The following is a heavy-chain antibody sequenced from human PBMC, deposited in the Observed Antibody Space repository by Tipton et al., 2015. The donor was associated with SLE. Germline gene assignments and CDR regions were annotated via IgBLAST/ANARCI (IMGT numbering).Heavy chain of an antibody. CDR2: VDYSGTA. J-gene: IGHJ5*02. Sequence: TLSLTCNVSGGSIISYYCSWIRQPPGKGLEWIGYVDYSGTANYNPSLKSRVTLSVDTYRNQFSLKLNSVTAADTAVYYCVRLSSSGWRPYNWFDPWGQGTLVTVSS. CDR3: VRLSSSGWRPYNWFDP. V-gene: IGHV4-59*08. CDR1: GGSIISYY. D-gene: IGHD6-19*01.